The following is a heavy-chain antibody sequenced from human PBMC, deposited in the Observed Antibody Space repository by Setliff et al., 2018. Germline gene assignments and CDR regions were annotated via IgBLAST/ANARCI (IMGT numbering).Heavy chain of an antibody. V-gene: IGHV1-18*01. Sequence: GASVKVSCKASGYTFANYGINWVRQAPGQGLEWLGWISAYNGNTHYAQKLQGRVSMTTDTSTSTAYMELRSLRSEDTAVYYCARGPKTFPHYYYYYGMDVWGQGTTVTVSS. D-gene: IGHD2-21*01. CDR1: GYTFANYG. CDR3: ARGPKTFPHYYYYYGMDV. J-gene: IGHJ6*02. CDR2: ISAYNGNT.